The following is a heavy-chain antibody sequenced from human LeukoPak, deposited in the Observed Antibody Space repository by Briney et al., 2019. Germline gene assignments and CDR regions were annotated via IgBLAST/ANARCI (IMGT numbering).Heavy chain of an antibody. CDR2: IIPILGTA. Sequence: SVKVSCKASRGIFTNYAISWVRQAPGQGLEWMGGIIPILGTAIYAQKFQGRVTITADESTSTAYMELNSLRAEDTALYYCAKDIVGRITMVRGHRLSYYMDVWGKGTTVTVSS. CDR1: RGIFTNYA. D-gene: IGHD3-10*01. V-gene: IGHV1-69*13. CDR3: AKDIVGRITMVRGHRLSYYMDV. J-gene: IGHJ6*03.